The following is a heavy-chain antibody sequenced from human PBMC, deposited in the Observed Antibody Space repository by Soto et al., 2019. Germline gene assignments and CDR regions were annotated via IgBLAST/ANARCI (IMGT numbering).Heavy chain of an antibody. CDR2: FDPEDGET. Sequence: QVQLVQSGAEVKKPGASVKVSCKVSGYTLTELSMHWVRQAPGKGLEWMGGFDPEDGETINAQKFQGRVTMTEDTSTDTAYMELSSLRSEDTAVYYCATDPAPGYCTTGVCYINDYWGQGTLVTVSS. D-gene: IGHD2-8*01. CDR1: GYTLTELS. J-gene: IGHJ4*02. CDR3: ATDPAPGYCTTGVCYINDY. V-gene: IGHV1-24*01.